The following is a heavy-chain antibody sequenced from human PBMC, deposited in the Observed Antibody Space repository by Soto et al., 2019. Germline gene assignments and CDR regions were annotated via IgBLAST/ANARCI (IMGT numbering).Heavy chain of an antibody. CDR1: GYTFSSYA. CDR2: INAGNGNT. D-gene: IGHD6-19*01. V-gene: IGHV1-3*01. Sequence: QVQLVQSGAEVKKPGASVKVSCKASGYTFSSYAMHWVRQAPGPSHEWMGWINAGNGNTKYSQKFQGRVTITRDTSASTAYMELSSLRSEDTAVYYCARDFGYSSGWYSSYFDYWGQGTLVTVSS. J-gene: IGHJ4*02. CDR3: ARDFGYSSGWYSSYFDY.